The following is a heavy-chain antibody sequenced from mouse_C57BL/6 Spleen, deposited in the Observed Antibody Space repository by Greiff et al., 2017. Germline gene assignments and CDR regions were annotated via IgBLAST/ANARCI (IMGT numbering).Heavy chain of an antibody. CDR3: ARSGVYDGYNDWYFDV. Sequence: QVQLKQSGAELVKPGASVKLSCTASGYNFTDYSMHWVKQRPGQGLEWIGRIHPEGGSTKYNEKFQGKATFTADTSSNTAYMQLSSLTSEDSAVYYCARSGVYDGYNDWYFDVWGTGTTVTVSS. D-gene: IGHD2-2*01. J-gene: IGHJ1*03. V-gene: IGHV1-77*01. CDR2: IHPEGGST. CDR1: GYNFTDYS.